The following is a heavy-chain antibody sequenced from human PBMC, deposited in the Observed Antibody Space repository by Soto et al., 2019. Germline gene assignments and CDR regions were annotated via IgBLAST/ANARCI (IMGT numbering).Heavy chain of an antibody. CDR2: ISGRGSSP. D-gene: IGHD6-13*01. V-gene: IGHV3-23*01. Sequence: EVQLLESGGTLEQPGGSLRLSCTASGFRFSNYAMSWVRQAPGKGLEWVSGISGRGSSPYYADSVKGRFTISRDNSKNTLYLQMNSLRDEDTAVYYCAKGEADYYYYMDVWGKGTTVTVSS. CDR1: GFRFSNYA. CDR3: AKGEADYYYYMDV. J-gene: IGHJ6*03.